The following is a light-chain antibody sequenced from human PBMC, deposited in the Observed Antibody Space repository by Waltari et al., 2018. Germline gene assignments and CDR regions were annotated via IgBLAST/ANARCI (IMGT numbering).Light chain of an antibody. Sequence: DIQMTQSPSTLSASVGDRVTITCRASQTVSTWLALYQQKPGKAPKLLIYKTSILETGVPSRFSGSGSGTDFTLTISRLQPDDFATYFCHQYSSFSQTFGQGTRVEVK. CDR2: KTS. CDR3: HQYSSFSQT. V-gene: IGKV1-5*03. J-gene: IGKJ1*01. CDR1: QTVSTW.